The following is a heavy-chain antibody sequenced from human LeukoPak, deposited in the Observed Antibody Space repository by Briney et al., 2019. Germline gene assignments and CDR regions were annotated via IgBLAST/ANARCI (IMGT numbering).Heavy chain of an antibody. J-gene: IGHJ4*02. CDR1: GFTVSSNY. CDR3: ARGFSEYNWNYGVLYY. D-gene: IGHD1-7*01. Sequence: GGSLRLSCAASGFTVSSNYMSWVRQAPGKGLEWVSVIYSGGSTYYADSVKGRFTISRDNSKNTLYLQMNSLRAEDTAVYYCARGFSEYNWNYGVLYYWGQGTLVTVSS. V-gene: IGHV3-66*01. CDR2: IYSGGST.